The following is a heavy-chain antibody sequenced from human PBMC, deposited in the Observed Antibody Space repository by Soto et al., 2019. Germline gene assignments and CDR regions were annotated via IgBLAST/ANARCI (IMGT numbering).Heavy chain of an antibody. Sequence: QVQLQESGPGLVKPSGTLSLTCAVSGGSISSSNWWSWVRQPPGKGLEWLGEIYHSGSTNYNPSLQSRGNVAVDKSKNQFSLKLISVTAADTAVYYCARAAMGGSSWPFDYWGQGTLVTVSS. CDR2: IYHSGST. V-gene: IGHV4-4*02. J-gene: IGHJ4*02. CDR3: ARAAMGGSSWPFDY. CDR1: GGSISSSNW. D-gene: IGHD6-13*01.